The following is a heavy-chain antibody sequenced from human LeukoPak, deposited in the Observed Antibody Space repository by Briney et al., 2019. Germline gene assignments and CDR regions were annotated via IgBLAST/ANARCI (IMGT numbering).Heavy chain of an antibody. Sequence: PGGSLRLSCAASGFTFSSYAMHWVRQAPGKGLEWVAVISYDGSNKYYADSVKGRFTISRDNSKNTLYLQMNSLRAEDTAVYYCAKRPNYYDSSGSGYYFDYWGQGTLVTVS. CDR2: ISYDGSNK. D-gene: IGHD3-22*01. CDR3: AKRPNYYDSSGSGYYFDY. CDR1: GFTFSSYA. V-gene: IGHV3-30-3*02. J-gene: IGHJ4*02.